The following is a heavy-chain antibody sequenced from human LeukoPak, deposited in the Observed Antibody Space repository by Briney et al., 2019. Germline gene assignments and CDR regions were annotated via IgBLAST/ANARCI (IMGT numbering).Heavy chain of an antibody. CDR3: ASLGPVYSSYVDY. J-gene: IGHJ4*02. V-gene: IGHV3-53*01. CDR1: GFTVSSNY. Sequence: GGSLRLSCAASGFTVSSNYMTWVRQAPGKGLEWVSVIYSGGSTYYADSVKGRFTISRDNSKNTLYLQMNSLRAEDTAVYYCASLGPVYSSYVDYWGQGTLVTVSS. CDR2: IYSGGST. D-gene: IGHD6-13*01.